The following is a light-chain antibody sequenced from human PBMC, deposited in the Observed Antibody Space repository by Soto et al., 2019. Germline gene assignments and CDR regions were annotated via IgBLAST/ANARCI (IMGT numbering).Light chain of an antibody. CDR1: TSDIGAYNY. Sequence: QSALTQPASVSGSPGQSITISCTGTTSDIGAYNYVSWYQHHPGKAPKLLIYDVTDRPSGVSDRFSGSKSGNTASLTISGILAEDDADYFCSSYTTINTVVVFGGGTKLTVL. V-gene: IGLV2-14*03. CDR2: DVT. J-gene: IGLJ2*01. CDR3: SSYTTINTVVV.